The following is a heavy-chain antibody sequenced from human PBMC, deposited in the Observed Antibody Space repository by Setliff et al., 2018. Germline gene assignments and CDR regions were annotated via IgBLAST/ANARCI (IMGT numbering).Heavy chain of an antibody. V-gene: IGHV4-39*01. CDR3: ARLKVGNNWPDY. D-gene: IGHD1-1*01. CDR1: GASVSSNDYF. CDR2: LYPSGFT. J-gene: IGHJ4*02. Sequence: LSLTCSVSGASVSSNDYFWAWIRQPPRERLHWIGTLYPSGFTYYNPSLRGRVTISADSSKDELSLSLQSVTAADSAVYYCARLKVGNNWPDYWGQGTLVTVSS.